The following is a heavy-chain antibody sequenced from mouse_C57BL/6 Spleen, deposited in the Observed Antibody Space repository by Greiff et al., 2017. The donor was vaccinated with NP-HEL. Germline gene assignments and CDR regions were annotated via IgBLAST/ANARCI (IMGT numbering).Heavy chain of an antibody. D-gene: IGHD2-3*01. J-gene: IGHJ1*03. CDR3: ARLYDGYYVGYFDV. V-gene: IGHV1-82*01. CDR2: IYPGDGDT. CDR1: GYAFSSSW. Sequence: VQLQQSGPELVKPGASVKISCKASGYAFSSSWMNWVKQRPGKGLEWIGRIYPGDGDTNYNGKFKGKATLTADKSSSTAYMQLSSLTSEDSAVYYCARLYDGYYVGYFDVWGTGTTVTVSS.